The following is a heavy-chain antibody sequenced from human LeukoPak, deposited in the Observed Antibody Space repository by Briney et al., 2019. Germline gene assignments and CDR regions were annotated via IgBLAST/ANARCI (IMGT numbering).Heavy chain of an antibody. D-gene: IGHD4-17*01. CDR2: IWYDGSNK. V-gene: IGHV3-33*01. CDR3: ARATDYGGNGGPDY. J-gene: IGHJ4*02. CDR1: GFTFSSYG. Sequence: PGRSLRLSCAASGFTFSSYGMHWVRQAPGKGLEWVAVIWYDGSNKYCADSVKGRFTISRDNSKNTLYLQMNSLRAEDTAVYYCARATDYGGNGGPDYWGQGTLVTVSS.